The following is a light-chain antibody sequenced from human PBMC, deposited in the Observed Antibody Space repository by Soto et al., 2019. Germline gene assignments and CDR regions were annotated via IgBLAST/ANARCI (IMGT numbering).Light chain of an antibody. CDR2: TAS. Sequence: DIQMTQSPSSLSASLGDRVTITCRASQSISSYLNWFQQKPGKAPKLLIYTASSLQSGVPSRFSGSGSGTEFTLTISNLQPEDFATYYCHQNYGTPLTFGGGTKVEIK. CDR3: HQNYGTPLT. J-gene: IGKJ4*01. V-gene: IGKV1-39*01. CDR1: QSISSY.